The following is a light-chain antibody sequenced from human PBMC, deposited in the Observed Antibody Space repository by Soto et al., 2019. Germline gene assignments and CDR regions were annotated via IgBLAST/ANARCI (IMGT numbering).Light chain of an antibody. J-gene: IGKJ1*01. V-gene: IGKV3-15*01. CDR3: QQYNNWWT. Sequence: EIVMTQSPATLSVSPGERATLSCRASQSVNSNLAWYQQKPGQAPRLLISGASTRATGIPARFSGSGSETEFTLTISSLQSEDFAVYYCQQYNNWWTFVPGTKVEMK. CDR1: QSVNSN. CDR2: GAS.